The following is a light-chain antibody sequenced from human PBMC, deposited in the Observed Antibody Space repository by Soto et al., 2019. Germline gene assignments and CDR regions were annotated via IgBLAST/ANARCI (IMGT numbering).Light chain of an antibody. Sequence: DIQLTQSPSSLCASVGDSVTITCRASQGVSRYLSWYQQKPGRAPILLISAASTLQSGVPARFSGSGSGTDFTLSITSLQPEDFATYYCQQLNTYPVTFGGGTKVDI. CDR1: QGVSRY. CDR3: QQLNTYPVT. CDR2: AAS. V-gene: IGKV1-9*01. J-gene: IGKJ4*01.